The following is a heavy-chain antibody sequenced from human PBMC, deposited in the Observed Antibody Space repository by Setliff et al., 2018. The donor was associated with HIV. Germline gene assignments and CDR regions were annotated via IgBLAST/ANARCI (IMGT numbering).Heavy chain of an antibody. Sequence: SETLSLTCTVSGASLSNYYWSWIRQSPGKGLEWIGYIYSTGNTNYNSSLKSRVTMSIETSRNQFSLKLTSVTAADTAVYYCARDDDKLFDYWGQGALVTVSS. V-gene: IGHV4-4*08. J-gene: IGHJ4*02. CDR3: ARDDDKLFDY. CDR2: IYSTGNT. D-gene: IGHD3-22*01. CDR1: GASLSNYY.